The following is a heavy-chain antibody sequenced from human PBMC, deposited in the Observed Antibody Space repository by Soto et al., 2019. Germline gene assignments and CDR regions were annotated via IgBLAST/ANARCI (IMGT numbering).Heavy chain of an antibody. J-gene: IGHJ6*02. CDR3: ARSGIAAAGQSYYYYGMDV. D-gene: IGHD6-13*01. CDR2: ISAYNGNT. Sequence: QVQLVQSGAEVKKPGASVKVSCKASGYTFTSYGISWVRQAPGQGLEWMGWISAYNGNTNYAQKLQGRVTMTTDTXXSXAXTELRSLRSDDTAVYYCARSGIAAAGQSYYYYGMDVWGQGTTVTVSS. V-gene: IGHV1-18*01. CDR1: GYTFTSYG.